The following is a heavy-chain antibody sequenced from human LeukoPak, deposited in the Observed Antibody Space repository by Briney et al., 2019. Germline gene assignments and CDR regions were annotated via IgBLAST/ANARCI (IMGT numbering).Heavy chain of an antibody. V-gene: IGHV3-74*01. CDR1: GFTFSSYW. Sequence: PGGSLRLSCAASGFTFSSYWMHRVRQAPGKGLVWASRINSDGSSTSYADSVKGRFTISRDNAKNTLYLQMNSLRAEDTAVYYCARATVTEIVDYWGQGTLVTVSS. CDR3: ARATVTEIVDY. CDR2: INSDGSST. D-gene: IGHD4-17*01. J-gene: IGHJ4*02.